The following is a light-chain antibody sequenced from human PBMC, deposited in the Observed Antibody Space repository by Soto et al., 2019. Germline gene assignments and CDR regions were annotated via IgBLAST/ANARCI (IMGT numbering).Light chain of an antibody. CDR2: SNN. V-gene: IGLV1-40*01. J-gene: IGLJ3*02. CDR3: QSYDSSLRGPV. Sequence: QSVLTQPPSVSGAPGQRVTISCTGNSSNIGAGYDVHWYQQLPRTAPKLLIYSNNIRPSGVPDRFSGSRSRTSASLAITGLQPEDEADYFCQSYDSSLRGPVFGGGTQLTVL. CDR1: SSNIGAGYD.